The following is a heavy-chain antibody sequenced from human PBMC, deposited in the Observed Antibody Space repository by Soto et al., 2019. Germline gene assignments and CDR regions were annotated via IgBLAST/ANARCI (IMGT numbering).Heavy chain of an antibody. CDR3: ARDLSTGAADYYLDY. J-gene: IGHJ4*02. Sequence: GGSLRLSCAASGFTFNNFAMHWVRQAPGKGLEWVAVISYDGGDKYYADSVKGRFTISRDNSKNTLYLQMNGLRAEDTAVYYCARDLSTGAADYYLDYWGQGARVTVSS. V-gene: IGHV3-30*03. CDR2: ISYDGGDK. D-gene: IGHD6-13*01. CDR1: GFTFNNFA.